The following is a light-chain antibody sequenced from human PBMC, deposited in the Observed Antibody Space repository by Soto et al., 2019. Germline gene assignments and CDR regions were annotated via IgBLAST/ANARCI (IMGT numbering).Light chain of an antibody. CDR3: QQYGSWT. V-gene: IGKV3-20*01. J-gene: IGKJ1*01. CDR2: GAS. CDR1: QCVSSN. Sequence: VLTQSPGTLYLSQGDRATLSCRARQCVSSNLAWYQQKPGQAPRLLIYGASSRATGIPDRFSGSGSGTDFTLTISRLEPEDFAVYYCQQYGSWTFGQGTKVDI.